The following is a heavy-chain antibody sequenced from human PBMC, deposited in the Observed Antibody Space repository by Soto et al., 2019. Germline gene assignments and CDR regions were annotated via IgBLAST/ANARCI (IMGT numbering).Heavy chain of an antibody. D-gene: IGHD2-2*01. Sequence: QVQLQQWGAGLLKPSETLSLTCAVYGGSFSGYYWSWIRQPPGKGLEWIGEINHSGRTNYNPTLKSRVTISADTSKNQFSLKLSSVTAADTAVYYCARAEPDIVVVPAAMMVAGTTYYYMDVWGKGTTVTVSS. V-gene: IGHV4-34*01. J-gene: IGHJ6*03. CDR2: INHSGRT. CDR1: GGSFSGYY. CDR3: ARAEPDIVVVPAAMMVAGTTYYYMDV.